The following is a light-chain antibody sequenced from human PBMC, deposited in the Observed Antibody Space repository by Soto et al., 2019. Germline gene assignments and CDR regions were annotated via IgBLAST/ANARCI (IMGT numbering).Light chain of an antibody. Sequence: QSVLTQPPPVSGAPGQRGTISCTGNSSKIGAGYDVHWYLQLPGTAPKLLIYGNTNRPSGVPDRFSGSKSGSSASLAITGLQAEDEADYYCQSHDSSLHASVFGTGTKVTVL. CDR1: SSKIGAGYD. CDR2: GNT. CDR3: QSHDSSLHASV. J-gene: IGLJ1*01. V-gene: IGLV1-40*01.